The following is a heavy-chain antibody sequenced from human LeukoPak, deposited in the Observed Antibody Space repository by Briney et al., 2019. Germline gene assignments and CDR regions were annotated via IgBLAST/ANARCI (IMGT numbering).Heavy chain of an antibody. CDR1: GFTFSDYY. V-gene: IGHV3-11*01. D-gene: IGHD3-10*01. Sequence: GVSVRLSCAASGFTFSDYYMRWLRQAPGKGLDWVAYISSSGSTIYYEDSVKGRFTISRDNAKNSLYLQMNSLRAEDTAVYYCARDLWGIYYGSGSYLDYWGQGTLVTVSS. CDR2: ISSSGSTI. CDR3: ARDLWGIYYGSGSYLDY. J-gene: IGHJ4*02.